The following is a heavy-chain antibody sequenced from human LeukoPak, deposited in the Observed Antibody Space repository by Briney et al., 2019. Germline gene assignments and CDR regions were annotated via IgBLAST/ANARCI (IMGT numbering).Heavy chain of an antibody. Sequence: ASVKVSCKASGFTFTSYDFNWVRRATGQRPEWMGWMSPNSGDTGYAQKFQDRVTMTRNTSISTAYMELSSLRSDDTAVYYCARGPPNWGYDYWGPGTLVTVSS. D-gene: IGHD7-27*01. CDR2: MSPNSGDT. J-gene: IGHJ4*02. CDR3: ARGPPNWGYDY. V-gene: IGHV1-8*01. CDR1: GFTFTSYD.